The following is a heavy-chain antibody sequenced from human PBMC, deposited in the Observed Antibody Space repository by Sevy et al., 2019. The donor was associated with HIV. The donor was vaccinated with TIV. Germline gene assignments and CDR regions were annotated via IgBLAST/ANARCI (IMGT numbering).Heavy chain of an antibody. CDR1: GGTFSSYA. D-gene: IGHD3-9*01. V-gene: IGHV1-69*13. CDR3: ARNTYYDILTGYYQYYFDY. CDR2: IIPIFGTA. Sequence: ASVKVSCKASGGTFSSYAISWVRQAPGQGLEWMGGIIPIFGTANYAQKFQGRVTITADESTSTAYMELSSLRSEDTAVYYCARNTYYDILTGYYQYYFDYWGQGTLVTVSS. J-gene: IGHJ4*02.